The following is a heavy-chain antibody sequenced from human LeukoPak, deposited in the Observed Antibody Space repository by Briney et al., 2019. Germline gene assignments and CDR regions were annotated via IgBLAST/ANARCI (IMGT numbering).Heavy chain of an antibody. D-gene: IGHD3-3*01. CDR2: IKQDGSEK. J-gene: IGHJ5*02. CDR3: AREGGYDFWSGYNNWFDP. V-gene: IGHV3-7*01. Sequence: GGSLRLSCAASGFSFSSYWMSWVRQAPGKGLEGVANIKQDGSEKYYVDSVKGRFTISRDNAKNSLYLQMNSLRAEDTAVYYCAREGGYDFWSGYNNWFDPWGQGTLVTVSS. CDR1: GFSFSSYW.